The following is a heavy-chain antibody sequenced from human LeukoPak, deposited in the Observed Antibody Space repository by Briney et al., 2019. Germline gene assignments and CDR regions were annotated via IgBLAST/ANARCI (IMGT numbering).Heavy chain of an antibody. CDR3: ARNGGLERPFGMDV. CDR2: IYYRGST. V-gene: IGHV4-31*03. CDR1: GVSISSGRYY. J-gene: IGHJ6*02. D-gene: IGHD1-1*01. Sequence: SETLSLTCTVSGVSISSGRYYWSWLRQHPGKGLEWIGYIYYRGSTYYSPSLKSRVTISVDTSKNQFSLKLSSVTAADTAVYYCARNGGLERPFGMDVWGQGTTVTVSS.